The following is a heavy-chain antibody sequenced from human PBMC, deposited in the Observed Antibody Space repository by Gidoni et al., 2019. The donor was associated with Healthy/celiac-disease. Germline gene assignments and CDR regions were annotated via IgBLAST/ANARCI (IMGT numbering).Heavy chain of an antibody. V-gene: IGHV4-59*01. CDR3: SGSYYNGELDY. CDR1: GGSISSYY. Sequence: QVQLQESGPGLVKPSATLSLTCTVSGGSISSYYWSWIRQPPGKGLEWIGYIYYSGSTNYNPSLKSRVTISVDTSKNQSSLKLSSVTAADTAVYYCSGSYYNGELDYWGQGTLVTVSS. J-gene: IGHJ4*02. D-gene: IGHD3-10*01. CDR2: IYYSGST.